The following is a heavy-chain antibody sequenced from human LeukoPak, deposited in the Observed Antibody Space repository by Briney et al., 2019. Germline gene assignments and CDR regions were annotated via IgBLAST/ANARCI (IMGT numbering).Heavy chain of an antibody. CDR3: ARGTSTTFDY. CDR2: INSDGRST. CDR1: GFTFSNYW. J-gene: IGHJ4*02. V-gene: IGHV3-74*01. Sequence: PGRSLRLSCAASGFTFSNYWMHWIRQAPGKGLVWVSRINSDGRSTSYADSVKGRFTISRDNAKNTLYLQMNSPRAEDTAVYFCARGTSTTFDYWGQGTLVTVSS. D-gene: IGHD2/OR15-2a*01.